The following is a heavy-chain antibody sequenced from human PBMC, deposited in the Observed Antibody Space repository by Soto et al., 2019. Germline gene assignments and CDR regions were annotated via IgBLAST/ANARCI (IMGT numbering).Heavy chain of an antibody. Sequence: SLKISCAASGFTFTSHSMNWVRQVPGRGLEWISYITSGSTTIYYGDSVKGRFTISRDNAKNSVYLQMSSLRDEDTAVYYCARSCSGGGCYRQIDYWGQGTLVTVSS. V-gene: IGHV3-48*02. J-gene: IGHJ4*02. CDR1: GFTFTSHS. CDR3: ARSCSGGGCYRQIDY. D-gene: IGHD2-15*01. CDR2: ITSGSTTI.